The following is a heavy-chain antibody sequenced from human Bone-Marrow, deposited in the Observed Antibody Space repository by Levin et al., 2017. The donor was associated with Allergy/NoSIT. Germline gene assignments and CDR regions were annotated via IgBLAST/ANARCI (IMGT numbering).Heavy chain of an antibody. CDR3: ATGHPAGVYYYDSSGHYRGHLDF. CDR2: FIPVTATR. J-gene: IGHJ4*02. D-gene: IGHD3-22*01. Sequence: ASVKVSCKASGDTFISYPFTWVRQAPGQGLEWMGSFIPVTATRNYAQKLQGRITISADVSTTTAYMELDRLTSEDTAVYFCATGHPAGVYYYDSSGHYRGHLDFWGQGTQVTVSA. V-gene: IGHV1-69*11. CDR1: GDTFISYP.